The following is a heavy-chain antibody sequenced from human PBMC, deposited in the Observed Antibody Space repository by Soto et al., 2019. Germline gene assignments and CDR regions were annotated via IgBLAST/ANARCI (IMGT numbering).Heavy chain of an antibody. CDR1: GGSISSSSYY. V-gene: IGHV4-39*01. D-gene: IGHD6-13*01. CDR3: ARYGSRSSSWYHDYYYGMDV. Sequence: SETLSLTCTVSGGSISSSSYYWGWIRQPPGKGLEWIGSIYYSGSTYYNPSLKSRVTISVDTSKNQFSLKLSSVTAADTAVYYCARYGSRSSSWYHDYYYGMDVWGQGTTVTVSS. CDR2: IYYSGST. J-gene: IGHJ6*02.